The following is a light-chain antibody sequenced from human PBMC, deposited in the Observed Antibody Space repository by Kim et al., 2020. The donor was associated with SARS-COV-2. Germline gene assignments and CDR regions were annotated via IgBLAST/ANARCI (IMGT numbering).Light chain of an antibody. Sequence: ASVGDRVTITCRASQGISSLLAWYQQKPGKVPKLLIYAASTLLSGVPSRFSGSGSGTDFTLTISSLQPEDVASYYCQKYDSAPLTFGGGTKVDIK. CDR3: QKYDSAPLT. CDR1: QGISSL. CDR2: AAS. J-gene: IGKJ4*01. V-gene: IGKV1-27*01.